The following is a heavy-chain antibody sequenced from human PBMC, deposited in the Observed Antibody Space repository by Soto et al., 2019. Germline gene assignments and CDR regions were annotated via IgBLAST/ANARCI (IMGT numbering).Heavy chain of an antibody. CDR3: ARGEKGGLRYFDWLLAY. Sequence: ASVKVSCKASGYTFTSYYMHWVRQAPGQGLEWMGIINPSGGSTSYAQKFQGRVTMTRDTSTSTVYMELSSLRSEDTAVYYCARGEKGGLRYFDWLLAYWGQGTLVTVSS. V-gene: IGHV1-46*03. CDR2: INPSGGST. J-gene: IGHJ4*02. CDR1: GYTFTSYY. D-gene: IGHD3-9*01.